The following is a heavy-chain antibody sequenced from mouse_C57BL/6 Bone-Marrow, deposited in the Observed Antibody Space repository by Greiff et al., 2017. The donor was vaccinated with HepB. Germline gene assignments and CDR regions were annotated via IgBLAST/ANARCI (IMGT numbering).Heavy chain of an antibody. D-gene: IGHD1-1*01. V-gene: IGHV10-3*01. Sequence: EVQVVESGGGLVQPKGSLKLSCAASGFTFNTYAMHWVRQAPGKGLEWVARIRSKSSNYATYYADSVKDRFTISRDDSQSMLYLQMNNLKTEDTAMYYCVRARYYATGTYFDYWGQGTTLTVSS. CDR1: GFTFNTYA. CDR3: VRARYYATGTYFDY. CDR2: IRSKSSNYAT. J-gene: IGHJ2*01.